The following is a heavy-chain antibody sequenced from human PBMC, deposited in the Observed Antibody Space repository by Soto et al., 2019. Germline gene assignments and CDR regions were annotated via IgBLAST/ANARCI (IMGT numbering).Heavy chain of an antibody. V-gene: IGHV1-18*01. CDR3: ARVIPGAEDWFDP. D-gene: IGHD2-2*01. CDR1: GNTFTNFG. J-gene: IGHJ5*02. CDR2: ISAYTDDP. Sequence: ASVKVSCKASGNTFTNFGVTWVRQAPGQGLEWMGWISAYTDDPNYAQKFQGRVTMTIDTSTSTAYLDLRSLTSDDTAVYYCARVIPGAEDWFDPWGQGTLVTVS.